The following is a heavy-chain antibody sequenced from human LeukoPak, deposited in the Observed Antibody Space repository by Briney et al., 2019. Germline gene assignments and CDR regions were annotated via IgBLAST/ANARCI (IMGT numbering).Heavy chain of an antibody. D-gene: IGHD3-22*01. Sequence: KPSETLSLTCTVSGGSISSGGYYWSWIRQHPGKGLEWIGYIYYSGSTYYNPSLKSRVTISVDTSKNQFSLKLSSVTAADTAVYYCARAGLAGVTMIVENWFDPWGQGTLVTVSS. CDR2: IYYSGST. CDR3: ARAGLAGVTMIVENWFDP. CDR1: GGSISSGGYY. V-gene: IGHV4-31*03. J-gene: IGHJ5*02.